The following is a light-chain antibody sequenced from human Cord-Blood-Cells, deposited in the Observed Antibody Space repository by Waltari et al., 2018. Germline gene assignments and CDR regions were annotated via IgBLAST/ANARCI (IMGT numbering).Light chain of an antibody. J-gene: IGLJ1*01. CDR2: EVS. Sequence: QSALTQPASVSGSPGQSITISCTGTSRYVGGSNYVSWYQQHPGKAPKLMIYEVSNRPSGVSNRFSGSKSGNTASLTISGLQAEDEADYYCSSYTSSSTLVFGTGTKVTVL. V-gene: IGLV2-14*01. CDR3: SSYTSSSTLV. CDR1: SRYVGGSNY.